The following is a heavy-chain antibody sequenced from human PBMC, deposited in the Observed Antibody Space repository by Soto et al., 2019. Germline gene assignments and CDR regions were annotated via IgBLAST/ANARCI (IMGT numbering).Heavy chain of an antibody. CDR2: ISHDGSNK. V-gene: IGHV3-30-3*01. Sequence: QVQVVESGGGVVQPGRSLRLSCAASGCTFSSYAMHWVRQAPGKGLEWVAVISHDGSNKYYADSVKGRFTISRDNSKNTLYLQINSLRAEDTAVYYCARARYDSSAYYYGYFDYWGQGTLVTVSS. D-gene: IGHD3-22*01. CDR1: GCTFSSYA. CDR3: ARARYDSSAYYYGYFDY. J-gene: IGHJ4*02.